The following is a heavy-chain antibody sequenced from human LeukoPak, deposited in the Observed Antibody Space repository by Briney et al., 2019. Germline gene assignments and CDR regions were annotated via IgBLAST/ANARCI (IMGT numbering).Heavy chain of an antibody. Sequence: GESLKIYCKGSGYSFPSYWIGWVRQMPGKGLEWMGNIYPGDSDTRYSPSFQGQVTISADKSISTAYLQWSSLKASDTAMYYCARRKQGQSYSGWNDYWGQGTLVTVSS. CDR2: IYPGDSDT. CDR3: ARRKQGQSYSGWNDY. CDR1: GYSFPSYW. V-gene: IGHV5-51*01. J-gene: IGHJ4*02. D-gene: IGHD6-19*01.